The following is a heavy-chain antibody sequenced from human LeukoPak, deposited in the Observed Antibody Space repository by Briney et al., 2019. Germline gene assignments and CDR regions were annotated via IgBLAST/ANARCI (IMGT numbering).Heavy chain of an antibody. CDR2: IWYDGSNK. D-gene: IGHD2-2*01. CDR3: AKGLVESDSAADNNYYYGMDV. V-gene: IGHV3-33*06. Sequence: GESLRLSCAASGFTFSNYGMHWVRQAPGKGLEWVALIWYDGSNKYYTDSVKGRLTISRDNSKDTLFLQMNSLRAEDTAVYYCAKGLVESDSAADNNYYYGMDVWGQGTTVTVSS. J-gene: IGHJ6*02. CDR1: GFTFSNYG.